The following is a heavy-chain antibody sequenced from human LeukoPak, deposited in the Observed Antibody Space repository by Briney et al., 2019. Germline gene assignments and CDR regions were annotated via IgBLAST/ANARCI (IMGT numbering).Heavy chain of an antibody. CDR3: ARATNSYGGNSDY. V-gene: IGHV3-64*01. J-gene: IGHJ4*02. Sequence: GGSLRLSCVASGFTFSDYTMHWVRQAPGKGLEYFSAISSYGDNTYYANSVKDRFTISRGNSKNTLYLQMGSLRADDMAVYYCARATNSYGGNSDYWGQETLVTVSS. D-gene: IGHD4-23*01. CDR1: GFTFSDYT. CDR2: ISSYGDNT.